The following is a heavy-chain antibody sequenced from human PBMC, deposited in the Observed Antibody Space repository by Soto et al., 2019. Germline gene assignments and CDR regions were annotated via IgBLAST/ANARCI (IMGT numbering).Heavy chain of an antibody. D-gene: IGHD3-10*01. Sequence: EVQLVESGGGLVQLGGSLRLSCAASGFTFSRDWMSWVRQAPGKGLEWVANIKQDGSEKYYVDCVKGRFTISRDNAKNSLYLQMNSLTAEDTAVYYCARSLWFGGRGSRFDYWGQGTLVTVSS. J-gene: IGHJ4*02. CDR2: IKQDGSEK. CDR1: GFTFSRDW. CDR3: ARSLWFGGRGSRFDY. V-gene: IGHV3-7*04.